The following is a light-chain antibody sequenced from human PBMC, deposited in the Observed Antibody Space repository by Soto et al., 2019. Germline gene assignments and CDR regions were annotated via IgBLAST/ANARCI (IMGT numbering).Light chain of an antibody. CDR2: AAS. V-gene: IGKV3-15*01. J-gene: IGKJ1*01. CDR3: QHYEHWALT. CDR1: QSVRSN. Sequence: EIVMTQSPATLSVSLGERATVSCRASQSVRSNLAWLQQKPGQAPRLLIYAASTRATGVPARFSGSGAGTDFTLTISSLQSEDFAVYYCQHYEHWALTVGQGTRVEVK.